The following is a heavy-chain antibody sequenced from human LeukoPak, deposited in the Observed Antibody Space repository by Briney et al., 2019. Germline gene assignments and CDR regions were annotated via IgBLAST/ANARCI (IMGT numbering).Heavy chain of an antibody. CDR3: ARDQIERYYDISTGYYNGD. V-gene: IGHV1-69*05. Sequence: GASVKVSCKASGGTFSSYAISWVRQAPGQGLEWMGRIIPIFGTANYAQKFQGRVTITTDESTSTAYMELSSLRSEDTAVYYCARDQIERYYDISTGYYNGDWGQGTLVTVSS. J-gene: IGHJ4*02. CDR1: GGTFSSYA. CDR2: IIPIFGTA. D-gene: IGHD3-9*01.